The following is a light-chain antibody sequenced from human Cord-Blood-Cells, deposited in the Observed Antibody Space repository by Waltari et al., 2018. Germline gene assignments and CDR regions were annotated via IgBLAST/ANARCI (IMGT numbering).Light chain of an antibody. J-gene: IGKJ1*01. CDR1: QSVSSSY. CDR2: GAS. Sequence: DIGLPQSPGTLSLSPGERATLSYRASQSVSSSYLAWYQQKPGQAPRLSIYGASSRATGIPDRFSGSGSGTDFTLTISRLEPEVFSVYYCQQYGSSTSFGQGTKVEIK. V-gene: IGKV3-20*01. CDR3: QQYGSSTS.